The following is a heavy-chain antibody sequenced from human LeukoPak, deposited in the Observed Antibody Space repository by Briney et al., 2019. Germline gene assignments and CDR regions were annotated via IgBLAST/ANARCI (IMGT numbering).Heavy chain of an antibody. CDR2: TWYDGSNK. V-gene: IGHV3-33*01. J-gene: IGHJ6*02. D-gene: IGHD4-4*01. CDR1: GFTFSSHS. Sequence: GGSLRLSCAASGFTFSSHSMHWVRQAPGKGLEWVALTWYDGSNKCYADSVKGRFTISRDNSKNTLYLQMNSLRAEDTAVYYCARDGGYSNYANSMDVWGQGTTVTVSS. CDR3: ARDGGYSNYANSMDV.